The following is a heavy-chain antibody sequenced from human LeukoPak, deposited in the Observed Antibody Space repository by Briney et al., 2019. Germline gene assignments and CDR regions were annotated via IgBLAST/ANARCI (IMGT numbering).Heavy chain of an antibody. CDR2: IWYDGSNK. V-gene: IGHV3-33*01. CDR3: ARDPCGGDCYAFDI. Sequence: GGSLRLSCAASGFTFSSYGMHWVRQAPGKGLEWVAVIWYDGSNKYYADSVKGGFTIYRDNSKNTLYLQMNSLRAEDTAVYYCARDPCGGDCYAFDIWGQGTRVTVSS. J-gene: IGHJ3*02. D-gene: IGHD2-21*02. CDR1: GFTFSSYG.